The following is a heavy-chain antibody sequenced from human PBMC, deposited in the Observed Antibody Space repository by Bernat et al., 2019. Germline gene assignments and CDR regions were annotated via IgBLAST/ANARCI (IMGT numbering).Heavy chain of an antibody. Sequence: EVQLLESGGGLVQPGGSLRLSCSASGFTFSSYAMSWVRQAPGKGLEWVSAISGSGGSTYYADSVKGRFTSCRGNCKNTLYMKRNSLRAEDTAVYYCANGPSMTMVRGVITFDYWGQGTLVTVSS. J-gene: IGHJ4*02. D-gene: IGHD3-10*01. CDR2: ISGSGGST. V-gene: IGHV3-23*01. CDR1: GFTFSSYA. CDR3: ANGPSMTMVRGVITFDY.